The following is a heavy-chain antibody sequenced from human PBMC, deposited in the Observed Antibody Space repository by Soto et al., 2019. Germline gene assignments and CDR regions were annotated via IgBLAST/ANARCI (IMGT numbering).Heavy chain of an antibody. D-gene: IGHD1-26*01. CDR2: IKEDGSEK. Sequence: EVQLVESGGGLVQPGGSLRLSCAASGFTLSNFWMSWVRQAPGKGLEWVASIKEDGSEKTSVDSVKGRFTISRDNAQNSLYLQMNRLRVDDAAVYYCASYRTLGCWGQGTPVIVSS. CDR1: GFTLSNFW. V-gene: IGHV3-7*03. J-gene: IGHJ4*02. CDR3: ASYRTLGC.